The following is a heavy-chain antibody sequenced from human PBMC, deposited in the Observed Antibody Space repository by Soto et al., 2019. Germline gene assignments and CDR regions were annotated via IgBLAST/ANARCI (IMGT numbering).Heavy chain of an antibody. CDR1: GGSISTYY. J-gene: IGHJ4*02. CDR2: IYYSGST. CDR3: ARHPRWDVRRFDF. D-gene: IGHD1-26*01. Sequence: QVQLQESGPGLVKPSETLSLTCTVAGGSISTYYWSWIRQPPGKELEWIAYIYYSGSTDYNPSLKSRVTISLDTSKNQFSLHLSSVTAADTAVYYCARHPRWDVRRFDFWGQGTLVTVSS. V-gene: IGHV4-59*08.